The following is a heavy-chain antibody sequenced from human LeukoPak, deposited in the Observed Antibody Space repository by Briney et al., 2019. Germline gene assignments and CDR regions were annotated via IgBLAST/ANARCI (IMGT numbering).Heavy chain of an antibody. J-gene: IGHJ4*02. CDR2: ISYDGSNK. V-gene: IGHV3-30*03. CDR3: ARDSELVAVAGDRFDY. CDR1: GFTFSSYS. Sequence: LTGGSLRLSCAASGFTFSSYSMNWVRQAPGKGLEWVAVISYDGSNKYYADSVKGRFTISRDNSKNTLYLQMNSLRAEDTAVYYCARDSELVAVAGDRFDYWGQGTLVTVSS. D-gene: IGHD6-19*01.